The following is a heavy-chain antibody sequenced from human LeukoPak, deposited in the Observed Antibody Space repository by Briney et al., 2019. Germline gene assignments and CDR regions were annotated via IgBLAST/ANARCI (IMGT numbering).Heavy chain of an antibody. CDR2: ISSSSSYI. CDR3: ASSMVRGEN. CDR1: GFTFSSYS. J-gene: IGHJ4*02. Sequence: GGSLRLSCAASGFTFSSYSMTWVRQAPGKGLEWVSSISSSSSYIYYADSVKGRFTISRDNAKNSLYLQMNSLRAEDTAVYYCASSMVRGENWGLGTLVTVSS. D-gene: IGHD3-10*01. V-gene: IGHV3-21*01.